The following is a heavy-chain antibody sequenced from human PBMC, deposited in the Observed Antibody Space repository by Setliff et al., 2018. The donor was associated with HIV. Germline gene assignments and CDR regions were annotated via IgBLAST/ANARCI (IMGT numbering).Heavy chain of an antibody. Sequence: SETLSLTCTVSGGSISSSSYYWGWIRQPPGKGLEWLGTIYYSGSTYYNPSLKSRVTLSVDTSKNQFSLKLNSGTAADTAVYYCARHDSRGPRSAFDLWGRGTMVTVSS. V-gene: IGHV4-39*01. CDR2: IYYSGST. D-gene: IGHD2-21*01. CDR3: ARHDSRGPRSAFDL. J-gene: IGHJ3*01. CDR1: GGSISSSSYY.